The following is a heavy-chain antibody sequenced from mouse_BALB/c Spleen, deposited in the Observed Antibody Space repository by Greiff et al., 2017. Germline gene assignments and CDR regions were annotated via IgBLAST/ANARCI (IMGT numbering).Heavy chain of an antibody. CDR2: IYPGSGST. J-gene: IGHJ3*01. D-gene: IGHD2-12*01. CDR3: ARSYYTWFAY. V-gene: IGHV1-77*01. CDR1: GYTFTDYV. Sequence: QVQLKESGPELVKPGASVKMSCKASGYTFTDYVISWVKQRTGQGLEWIGEIYPGSGSTYYNEKFKGKATLTADKSSNTAYMQLSSLTSEDSAVYFCARSYYTWFAYWGQGTLVTVSA.